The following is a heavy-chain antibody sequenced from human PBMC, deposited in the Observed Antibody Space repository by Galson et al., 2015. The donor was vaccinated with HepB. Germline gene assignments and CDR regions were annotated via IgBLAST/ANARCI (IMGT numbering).Heavy chain of an antibody. J-gene: IGHJ4*02. V-gene: IGHV4-39*02. CDR3: AKERLRYYFDY. Sequence: ETLSLTCTVSGGSISSSSYYWGWIRQPPGKGLEWIGSIYYSGSTYYNPSLKSRVTISVDTSKNQFSLKLSSVTAADTAVYYCAKERLRYYFDYWGQGTLVTVSS. D-gene: IGHD3-16*01. CDR2: IYYSGST. CDR1: GGSISSSSYY.